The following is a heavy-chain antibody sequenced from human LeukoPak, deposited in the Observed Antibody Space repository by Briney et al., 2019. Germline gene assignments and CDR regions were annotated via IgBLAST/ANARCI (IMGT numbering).Heavy chain of an antibody. D-gene: IGHD6-13*01. CDR2: MNPNSGNT. CDR1: GYTFTSYD. J-gene: IGHJ6*03. Sequence: ASVKVSCKASGYTFTSYDINWVRQATGQGLEWMGWMNPNSGNTGYAQKFQGRVTMTRNTSISTAYMELSSLRSEDTAVYYCARGHESYSSSWWGGWYYMDVRGKGTTVTVPS. CDR3: ARGHESYSSSWWGGWYYMDV. V-gene: IGHV1-8*01.